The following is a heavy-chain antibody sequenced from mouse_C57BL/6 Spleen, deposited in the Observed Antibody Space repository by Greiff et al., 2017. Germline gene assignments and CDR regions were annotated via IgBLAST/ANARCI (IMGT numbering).Heavy chain of an antibody. V-gene: IGHV1-64*01. CDR2: IHPNSGST. CDR3: AREERGTTPLFAY. Sequence: QVQLQQPGAELVKPGASVKLSCKASGYTFTSYWMHWVKQRPGQGLEWIGMIHPNSGSTNYNEKFKSKATLTVDKSSSTAYMQLSSLTSEDSAVYYCAREERGTTPLFAYWGQGTLVTVSA. D-gene: IGHD1-1*01. J-gene: IGHJ3*01. CDR1: GYTFTSYW.